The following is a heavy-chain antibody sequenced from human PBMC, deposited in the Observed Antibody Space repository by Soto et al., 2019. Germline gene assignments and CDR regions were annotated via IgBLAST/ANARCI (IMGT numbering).Heavy chain of an antibody. CDR1: GFIVSINY. V-gene: IGHV3-53*01. CDR2: IYSDGST. J-gene: IGHJ3*02. CDR3: ARTVVVVTDTTGAFDI. Sequence: GGSLRLSCASSGFIVSINYMSWVGQAPGKGLEWVSVIYSDGSTYYADSVKGRFTISRDNSKNTLYLQMNSLRAEDTAVYYCARTVVVVTDTTGAFDIWGQGTMVTVSS. D-gene: IGHD2-15*01.